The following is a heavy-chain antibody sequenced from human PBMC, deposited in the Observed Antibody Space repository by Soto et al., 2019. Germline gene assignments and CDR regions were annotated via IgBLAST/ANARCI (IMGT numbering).Heavy chain of an antibody. J-gene: IGHJ5*02. D-gene: IGHD3-22*01. CDR1: GGSFSGYY. V-gene: IGHV4-31*11. CDR3: ARTSYDSSGTAADP. Sequence: SETLSLTCAVYGGSFSGYYWSWIRQHPGKGLEWIGYMYYSGSTYYNPSLKSRVTISIDTSKNQFSLKLSSVTAADTAVYYCARTSYDSSGTAADPWGQGTLVTVSS. CDR2: MYYSGST.